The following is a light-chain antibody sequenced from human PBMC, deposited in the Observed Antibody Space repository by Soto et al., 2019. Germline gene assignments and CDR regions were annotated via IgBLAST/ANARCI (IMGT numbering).Light chain of an antibody. CDR2: DAS. J-gene: IGKJ4*01. CDR3: QHRVNWPPGAT. Sequence: EIVLTQSPATLSLSPEERATLSCRASQNINTYLAWYQQKPGQAPRRLIYDASKRATGIPARFSGSGSGTDFTLTISSLEPEDFAVYYCQHRVNWPPGATFDGGTKVEIK. CDR1: QNINTY. V-gene: IGKV3-11*01.